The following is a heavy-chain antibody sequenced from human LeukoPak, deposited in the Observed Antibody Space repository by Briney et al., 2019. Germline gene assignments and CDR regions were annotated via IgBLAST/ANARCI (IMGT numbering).Heavy chain of an antibody. CDR1: GGSFSGYY. V-gene: IGHV4-34*01. Sequence: SETLSLTCAVYGGSFSGYYWSWIRQPPGKGLEWIGEINHSGSTNYNPSLKSRVTISVDTSKNQFSLKLSSVTAADTAVYYCARKQGIAAAGTGNYFDYWGQGTLVTVSS. CDR2: INHSGST. J-gene: IGHJ4*02. CDR3: ARKQGIAAAGTGNYFDY. D-gene: IGHD6-13*01.